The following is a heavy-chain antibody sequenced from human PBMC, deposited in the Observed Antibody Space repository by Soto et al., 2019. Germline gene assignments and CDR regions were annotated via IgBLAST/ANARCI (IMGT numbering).Heavy chain of an antibody. CDR3: ARALKSDTYYDFWSGYYTEYNWFDP. J-gene: IGHJ5*02. V-gene: IGHV1-18*01. D-gene: IGHD3-3*01. Sequence: ASVKVSCKASGYTFTSYGISWVRQAPGQGLEWMGWISAYNGNTNYAQKLQGRVTMTTDTSTSTAYMELRSLRSDDTAVYYCARALKSDTYYDFWSGYYTEYNWFDPWGQGTLVTVSS. CDR2: ISAYNGNT. CDR1: GYTFTSYG.